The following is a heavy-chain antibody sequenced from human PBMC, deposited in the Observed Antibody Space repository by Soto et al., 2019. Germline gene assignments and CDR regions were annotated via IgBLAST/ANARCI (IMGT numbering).Heavy chain of an antibody. CDR3: ARESYYGSGATGVSY. Sequence: QVQLQESGPGLVKPAETLSLSCTVSGGSLNNYYWSWIRQPPGKGLEWIGYIYYSGTTSYNPSLNSLVIMSVDRSKYQFSLHVNSVTAAATAVYYCARESYYGSGATGVSYCGQRTLVTVSS. V-gene: IGHV4-59*01. J-gene: IGHJ4*02. D-gene: IGHD3-10*01. CDR1: GGSLNNYY. CDR2: IYYSGTT.